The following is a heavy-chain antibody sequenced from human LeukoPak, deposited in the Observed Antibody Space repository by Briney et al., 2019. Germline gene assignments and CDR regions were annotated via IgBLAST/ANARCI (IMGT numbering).Heavy chain of an antibody. Sequence: GGSLRLSCTASGFTFGDYAMSWFRQAPGKGLEWVGFIRSKAYGGTTEYAASVKGRFTISRDDSKSIAYLQMNSLKTEDTAVYYCDHSGGYYQHPFDYWGQGTLVTVSS. V-gene: IGHV3-49*03. CDR1: GFTFGDYA. J-gene: IGHJ4*02. CDR2: IRSKAYGGTT. CDR3: DHSGGYYQHPFDY. D-gene: IGHD3-22*01.